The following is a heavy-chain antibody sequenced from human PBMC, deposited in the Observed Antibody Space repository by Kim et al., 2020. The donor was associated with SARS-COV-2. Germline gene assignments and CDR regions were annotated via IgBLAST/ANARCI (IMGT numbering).Heavy chain of an antibody. V-gene: IGHV1-69*13. CDR3: AREEYSRPPDYYYYGMDV. CDR1: GGTFSSYA. D-gene: IGHD6-6*01. Sequence: SVKVSCKASGGTFSSYAISWVRQAPGQGLEWMGGIIPIFGTANYAQKFQGRVTITADESTSTAYMELSSLRSEDTAVYYCAREEYSRPPDYYYYGMDVWGQGTTVTVSS. J-gene: IGHJ6*02. CDR2: IIPIFGTA.